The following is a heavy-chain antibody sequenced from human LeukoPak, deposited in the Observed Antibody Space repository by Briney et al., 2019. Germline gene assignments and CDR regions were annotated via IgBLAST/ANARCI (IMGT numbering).Heavy chain of an antibody. D-gene: IGHD5-18*01. CDR1: GFTFSGSA. CDR2: ITSKANSYAT. V-gene: IGHV3-73*01. Sequence: GGSLRLSCAASGFTFSGSAMHWVRQASGKWLEWVGRITSKANSYATAYAASVKGRFTISRDDSKNTAYLQMNSMKTEDTAVYYCTTDQDTAMAQPFENWGQGTLVTVSS. J-gene: IGHJ4*02. CDR3: TTDQDTAMAQPFEN.